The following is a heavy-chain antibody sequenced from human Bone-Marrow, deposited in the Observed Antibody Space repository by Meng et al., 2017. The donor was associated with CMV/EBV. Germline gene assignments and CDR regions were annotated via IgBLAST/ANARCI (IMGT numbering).Heavy chain of an antibody. D-gene: IGHD3-3*01. CDR2: IFWVSGEA. J-gene: IGHJ6*02. CDR3: AREVNDDFWSGFPMDV. CDR1: GPDFYGHA. V-gene: IGHV3-9*01. Sequence: LMIHFVVYGPDFYGHAIHWVRQPPGKGLEWVSGIFWVSGEAGYADSVKGRFTISRDNAKNSLYLQMNSLRAEDTAVYYCAREVNDDFWSGFPMDVWGQGTTVTVSS.